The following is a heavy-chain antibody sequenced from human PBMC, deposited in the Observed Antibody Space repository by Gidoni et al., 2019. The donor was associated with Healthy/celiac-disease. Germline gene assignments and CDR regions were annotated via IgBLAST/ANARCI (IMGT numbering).Heavy chain of an antibody. Sequence: EVQLVESGGGSLQPGRSLRLSCAASGVTFAEYAVDWVRQAPGKGLEWVSGISWNSGSIGYADSVKGRFTISRDNDKNSLYLQMNSLRAEDTALYYCAKDIGGNLDYWGQGTLVTVSS. D-gene: IGHD1-1*01. V-gene: IGHV3-9*01. CDR2: ISWNSGSI. CDR1: GVTFAEYA. CDR3: AKDIGGNLDY. J-gene: IGHJ4*02.